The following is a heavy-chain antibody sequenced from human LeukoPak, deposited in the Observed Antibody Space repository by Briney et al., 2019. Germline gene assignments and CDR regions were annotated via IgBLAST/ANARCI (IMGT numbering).Heavy chain of an antibody. CDR2: IFHSGST. Sequence: SETLSLTCTVSGYSISSGYYWGWIRQPPGKGLEWIGSIFHSGSTYYNESLNSRVTISVDTSKNQFSLKLSSVTAADTAVYYCASHYGENYYFDYWGQGTLVTVSS. D-gene: IGHD4-17*01. V-gene: IGHV4-38-2*02. J-gene: IGHJ4*02. CDR3: ASHYGENYYFDY. CDR1: GYSISSGYY.